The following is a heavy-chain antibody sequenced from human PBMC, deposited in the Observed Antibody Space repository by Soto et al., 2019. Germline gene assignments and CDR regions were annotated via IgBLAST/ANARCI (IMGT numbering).Heavy chain of an antibody. Sequence: PGGSLRLSCVTSGFTFSDHYMEWIRQVPGKGLEWVGRSRKKTFNYYTYYAPSVRGRFTISRDESKNSLYLHMDSLKTEDTALYYCASPPTESTTGDYWGQGIMVTVSS. D-gene: IGHD1-26*01. CDR3: ASPPTESTTGDY. CDR2: SRKKTFNYYT. CDR1: GFTFSDHY. J-gene: IGHJ4*02. V-gene: IGHV3-72*01.